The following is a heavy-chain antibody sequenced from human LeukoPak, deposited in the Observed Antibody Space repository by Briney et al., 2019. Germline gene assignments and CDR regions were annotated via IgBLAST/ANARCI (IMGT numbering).Heavy chain of an antibody. J-gene: IGHJ3*02. D-gene: IGHD3-16*02. CDR2: IYSGGST. Sequence: GGSLRLSCAASGFTFSSYAMSWVRQAPGKGLEWVSVIYSGGSTYYADSVKGRFTISRDNSKNTLYLQMNSLRAEDTAVYYCARELSLDIWGQGTMVTVSS. CDR3: ARELSLDI. V-gene: IGHV3-66*01. CDR1: GFTFSSYA.